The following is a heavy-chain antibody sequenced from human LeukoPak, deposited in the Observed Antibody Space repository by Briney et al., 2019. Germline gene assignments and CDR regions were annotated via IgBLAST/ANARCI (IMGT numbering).Heavy chain of an antibody. V-gene: IGHV4-30-4*08. CDR1: GGSISSYY. Sequence: SETLSLTCTVSGGSISSYYWSWIRQPPGKGLEWIGYIYYSGSTYYNPSLKSRVTISVDTSKNQFSLKLSSVTAADTAVYYCARVWGGVVVPAAIYWFDPWGQGTLVTVSS. J-gene: IGHJ5*02. CDR2: IYYSGST. CDR3: ARVWGGVVVPAAIYWFDP. D-gene: IGHD2-2*02.